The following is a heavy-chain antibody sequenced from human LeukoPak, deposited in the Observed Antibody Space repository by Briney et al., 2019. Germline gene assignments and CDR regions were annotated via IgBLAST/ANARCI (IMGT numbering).Heavy chain of an antibody. V-gene: IGHV4-31*03. CDR2: TYYGGNT. J-gene: IGHJ4*02. D-gene: IGHD4-17*01. CDR3: FVWKGDYTVDY. CDR1: GGSISRGGEY. Sequence: SQTLSLTCTGCGGSISRGGEYWTWIRQHPGKGLEWIGNTYYGGNTYYNPSLKSRGTISIDTSKNQFSLKQTSVPAADTAVYYCFVWKGDYTVDYWGQGTLVTVS.